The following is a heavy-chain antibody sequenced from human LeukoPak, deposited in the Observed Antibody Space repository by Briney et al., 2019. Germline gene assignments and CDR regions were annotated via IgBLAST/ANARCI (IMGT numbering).Heavy chain of an antibody. CDR1: GYTFTSYG. V-gene: IGHV1-18*01. CDR3: AVMTTDYYYFDY. J-gene: IGHJ4*02. Sequence: ASVKVSCKASGYTFTSYGISWVRQAPGQGLEWMGWISAYNGNTNYAQKLQGRVTMTRDMSTSTVYLELSSLRSEDTAVHYCAVMTTDYYYFDYWGQGTLVTVSS. CDR2: ISAYNGNT. D-gene: IGHD4-17*01.